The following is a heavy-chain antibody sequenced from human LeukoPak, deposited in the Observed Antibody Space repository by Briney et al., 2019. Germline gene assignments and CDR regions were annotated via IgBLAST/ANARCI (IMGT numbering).Heavy chain of an antibody. CDR1: GFTFSSYA. CDR3: AKGGGYDYYYYGMGV. D-gene: IGHD2-15*01. Sequence: PGGSLRLSCAASGFTFSSYAMTWVRQAPGKGLEWVSGISGSGGRADYADSVKGRFTISRDNSKNTLYLQMNSLRAEDTAVYYCAKGGGYDYYYYGMGVWGQGTTVTVSS. V-gene: IGHV3-23*01. J-gene: IGHJ6*02. CDR2: ISGSGGRA.